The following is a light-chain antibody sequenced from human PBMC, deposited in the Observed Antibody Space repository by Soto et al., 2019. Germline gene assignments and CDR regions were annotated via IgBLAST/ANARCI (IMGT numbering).Light chain of an antibody. J-gene: IGLJ7*01. V-gene: IGLV7-46*01. Sequence: QAVVTQEPSLTVSPGGTVTLTCGSSTGAVTSDHYPGWFQQRPGQAPRTMIYDTTSKHPWTPARFSGSLLGGKAALTLSGARPEDEAEYYCLLSYPTYAVFGRGTQLTVL. CDR3: LLSYPTYAV. CDR1: TGAVTSDHY. CDR2: DTT.